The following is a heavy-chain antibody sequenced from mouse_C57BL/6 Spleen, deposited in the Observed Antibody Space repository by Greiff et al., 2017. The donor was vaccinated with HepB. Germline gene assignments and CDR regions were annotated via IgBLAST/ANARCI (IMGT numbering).Heavy chain of an antibody. V-gene: IGHV5-4*03. CDR2: ISDGGSYT. J-gene: IGHJ2*01. CDR1: GFTFSSYA. CDR3: ARGPYGFDY. Sequence: EVKLMESGGGLVKPGGSLKLSCAASGFTFSSYAMSWVRQTPEKRLEWVATISDGGSYTYYPDNVKGRFTISRDNAKNNLYLQMSHLKSEDTAMYYCARGPYGFDYWGQGTTLTVSS. D-gene: IGHD1-1*01.